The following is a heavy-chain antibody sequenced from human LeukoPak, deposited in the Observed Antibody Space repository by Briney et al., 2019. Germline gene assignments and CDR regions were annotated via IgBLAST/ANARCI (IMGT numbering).Heavy chain of an antibody. V-gene: IGHV4-59*01. Sequence: SETLSLTCTVSGGSISSYYWSWIRQPPGKGLEWIGYIYYSGSTNYNPSLKSRVTISVDTSKNQFSLKLSSVTAADTAVYYCARSYSSSWYYFDYWGQGTLVTVSS. J-gene: IGHJ4*02. CDR1: GGSISSYY. CDR2: IYYSGST. D-gene: IGHD6-13*01. CDR3: ARSYSSSWYYFDY.